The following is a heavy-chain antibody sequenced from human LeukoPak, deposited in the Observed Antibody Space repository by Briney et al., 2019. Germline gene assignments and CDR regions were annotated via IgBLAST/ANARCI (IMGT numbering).Heavy chain of an antibody. D-gene: IGHD6-13*01. V-gene: IGHV3-30*02. J-gene: IGHJ4*02. Sequence: GGSLRLSCAASGFTFSSYGMHWVRQAPGKGLEWVTFIRYDGSNKYYGDSVKGRLTISRDNSKNTLYLQMNSLRVEDTATYYCAKDSRGSSSWFYFDYWGQGTLVIVSS. CDR2: IRYDGSNK. CDR1: GFTFSSYG. CDR3: AKDSRGSSSWFYFDY.